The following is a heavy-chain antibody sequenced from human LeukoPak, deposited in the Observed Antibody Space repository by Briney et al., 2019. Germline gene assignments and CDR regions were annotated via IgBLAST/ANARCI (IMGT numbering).Heavy chain of an antibody. Sequence: SGTLSLTCAVSGGFISSSNWWCWVRHPPGKGLEWVGYIYHSGSNYYNPSLKSRVTISVDTSKNQFSLKLSSVTAADTAVYYCAKGLRVNSDAFDIWGQGTMVTVSS. CDR2: IYHSGSN. V-gene: IGHV4-4*02. D-gene: IGHD2-15*01. CDR1: GGFISSSNW. CDR3: AKGLRVNSDAFDI. J-gene: IGHJ3*02.